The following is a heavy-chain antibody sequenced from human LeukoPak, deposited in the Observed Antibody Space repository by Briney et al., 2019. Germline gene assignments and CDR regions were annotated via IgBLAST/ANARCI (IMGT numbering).Heavy chain of an antibody. CDR1: GFTLSSHW. CDR2: IRQDGGET. CDR3: ARWRQSSTWYWLDP. D-gene: IGHD6-13*01. Sequence: PGGSLRLSRAASGFTLSSHWMGWIRQAPGKGLEWVANIRQDGGETYYVDSVKGRFTISRDNAKNSLYLQMNSLRVEETAMYYCARWRQSSTWYWLDPWGQGTLVTVSP. J-gene: IGHJ5*02. V-gene: IGHV3-7*01.